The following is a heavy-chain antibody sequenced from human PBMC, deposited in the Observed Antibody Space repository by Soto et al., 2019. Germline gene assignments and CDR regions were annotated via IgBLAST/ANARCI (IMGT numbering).Heavy chain of an antibody. Sequence: GPPLANPPQTLTLTCTFPWLSLRTRGMCVSWIRQPPGKALEWLARIHWEDDKYYSTSMKTRLTIAKDTSKSQVVLTMTNMDPVDTATYYCARTFDSVVAGFFDYWGQGTLGTVSS. J-gene: IGHJ4*02. D-gene: IGHD6-19*01. V-gene: IGHV2-70*11. CDR3: ARTFDSVVAGFFDY. CDR2: IHWEDDK. CDR1: WLSLRTRGMC.